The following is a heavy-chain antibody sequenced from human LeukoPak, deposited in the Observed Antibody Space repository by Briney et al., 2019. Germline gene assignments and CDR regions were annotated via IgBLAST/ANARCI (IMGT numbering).Heavy chain of an antibody. V-gene: IGHV4-59*01. J-gene: IGHJ4*02. CDR2: IYYSGST. CDR3: AKVKYDILTGYYTSEIDY. Sequence: SETLSLTCTVSGGSLSSYYWSWIRQPPGKGLEWIGYIYYSGSTNFNPSLKSRVTISVDTSKNQFSLKLSSVTAADTAVYYCAKVKYDILTGYYTSEIDYWGQGTLVTVSS. D-gene: IGHD3-9*01. CDR1: GGSLSSYY.